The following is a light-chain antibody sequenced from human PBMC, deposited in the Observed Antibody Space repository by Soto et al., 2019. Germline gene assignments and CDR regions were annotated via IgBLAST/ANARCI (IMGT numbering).Light chain of an antibody. V-gene: IGKV1-5*01. Sequence: DIQITPSPSTLAASVGDKFTITCRASQSMSSWLAWYQQKPGKAPKLLIYAASTLQSGVPSRFSGSGSGTEFTLTINSLQADDFATYYCQQHNSFSITFGQRTRLEIK. CDR3: QQHNSFSIT. CDR2: AAS. J-gene: IGKJ5*01. CDR1: QSMSSW.